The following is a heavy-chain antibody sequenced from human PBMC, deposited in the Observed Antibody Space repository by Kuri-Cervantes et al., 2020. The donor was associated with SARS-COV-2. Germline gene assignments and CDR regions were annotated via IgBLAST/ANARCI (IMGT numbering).Heavy chain of an antibody. V-gene: IGHV3-23*01. CDR2: ISGSGGST. D-gene: IGHD4-17*01. CDR3: TRAVGMETTNWYFDL. CDR1: GFTFSSYA. Sequence: GESLKISCAASGFTFSSYAMSWVRQAPGKGLEWVSAISGSGGSTYYADSVKGRFTISRDNAKNTLYMQINSLRAEDTTVYYCTRAVGMETTNWYFDLWGRGTLVTVSS. J-gene: IGHJ2*01.